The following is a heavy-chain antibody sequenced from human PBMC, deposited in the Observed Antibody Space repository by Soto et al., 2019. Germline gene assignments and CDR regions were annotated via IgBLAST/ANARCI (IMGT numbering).Heavy chain of an antibody. CDR1: GFTFSTYW. CDR2: IREDGSER. V-gene: IGHV3-7*01. CDR3: ARARVRGVQDPWDV. Sequence: DVQLVESGGGLVQPGGSLRLSCAASGFTFSTYWMSWVRQAPEKGLEWVAHIREDGSERYYVDSVNGRFIISRDNAENSLFLEMNSLRAEDTAVYYCARARVRGVQDPWDVWGKGTTVTVSS. D-gene: IGHD3-10*01. J-gene: IGHJ6*04.